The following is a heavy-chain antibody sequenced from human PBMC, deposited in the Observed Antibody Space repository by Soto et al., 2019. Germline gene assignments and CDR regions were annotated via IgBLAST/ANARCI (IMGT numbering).Heavy chain of an antibody. V-gene: IGHV1-2*04. D-gene: IGHD5-12*01. CDR2: INPNSGGT. CDR1: GYTFTGYY. CDR3: ARVRSDSGYEDDAFDI. Sequence: ASVKVSCKASGYTFTGYYMHWVRQAPGQGLEWMGWINPNSGGTNYAQKFQGWVTMTRDTSISTAYMELSRLRSDDTAVYYCARVRSDSGYEDDAFDIWGQGTMVTVSS. J-gene: IGHJ3*02.